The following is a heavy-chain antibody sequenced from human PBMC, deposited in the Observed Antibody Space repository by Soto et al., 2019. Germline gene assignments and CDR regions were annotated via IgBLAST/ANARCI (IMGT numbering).Heavy chain of an antibody. CDR3: ARDIAVAGTRPYYFDY. Sequence: GASVKVSCKASGYTFTGYYMHWVRQAPGQGLEWMGWINPNSGGTNYAQKFQGRVTMTRDTSISTAYMELSRLRSDDTAVYYCARDIAVAGTRPYYFDYWGQGTLVTVSS. J-gene: IGHJ4*02. CDR1: GYTFTGYY. V-gene: IGHV1-2*02. D-gene: IGHD6-19*01. CDR2: INPNSGGT.